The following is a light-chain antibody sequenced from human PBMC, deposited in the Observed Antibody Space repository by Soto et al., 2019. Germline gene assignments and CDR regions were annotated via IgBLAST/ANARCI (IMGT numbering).Light chain of an antibody. Sequence: QSALAQPASVSGSPGQSITISCTGTTSDIAGYNYVSWYQQHPGKAPKLLIYEVTSRASGVSHRFSGSKSGNTASLTISGLQAEDEAEYYCTSYSSSSTFYVFGSGTKVTVL. CDR3: TSYSSSSTFYV. J-gene: IGLJ1*01. CDR1: TSDIAGYNY. CDR2: EVT. V-gene: IGLV2-14*01.